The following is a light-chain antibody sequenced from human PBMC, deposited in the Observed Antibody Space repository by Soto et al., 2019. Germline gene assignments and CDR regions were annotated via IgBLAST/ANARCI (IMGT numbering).Light chain of an antibody. Sequence: EIVLTQSPGTLSLSPGERDTLSCRASQSVSSSYLAWYQQKTGQAPRLLIYGASSRATGIPDRFSGSGFGTDFPLTISRLEPEDDAVYYCQQYDSSPPYTFGQGTKLEIK. CDR3: QQYDSSPPYT. CDR2: GAS. V-gene: IGKV3-20*01. CDR1: QSVSSSY. J-gene: IGKJ2*01.